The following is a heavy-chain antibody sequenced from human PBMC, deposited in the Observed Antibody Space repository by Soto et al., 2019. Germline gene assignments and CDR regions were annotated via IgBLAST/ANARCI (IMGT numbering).Heavy chain of an antibody. Sequence: GGSLRLSCAASGFTFSSYSMNWVRQAPGKGLEWVSYISSSSSTIYYADSVKGRFTISRDNAKNSLYLQMNSLRDEDTAVYYCARGYVAVAGTYWFDPWGQGTLVTVSS. D-gene: IGHD6-19*01. CDR2: ISSSSSTI. V-gene: IGHV3-48*02. CDR1: GFTFSSYS. CDR3: ARGYVAVAGTYWFDP. J-gene: IGHJ5*02.